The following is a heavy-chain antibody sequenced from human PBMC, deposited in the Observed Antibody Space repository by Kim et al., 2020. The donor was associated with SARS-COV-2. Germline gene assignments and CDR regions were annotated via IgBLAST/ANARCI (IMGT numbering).Heavy chain of an antibody. CDR1: GGSVSSYF. J-gene: IGHJ4*02. D-gene: IGHD2-8*02. V-gene: IGHV4-4*07. CDR3: ARDRGTGIDY. CDR2: IYISAVT. Sequence: SETLSLTCSVSGGSVSSYFWNWIRQPAGKGLEWIGHIYISAVTNYNPSLKSRVTMSLDTSKNQFSLNLNSVTAADTAIYYCARDRGTGIDYRGQGILVTVSS.